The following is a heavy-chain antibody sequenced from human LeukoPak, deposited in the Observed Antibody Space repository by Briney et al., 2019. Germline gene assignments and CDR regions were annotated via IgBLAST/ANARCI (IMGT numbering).Heavy chain of an antibody. D-gene: IGHD1-26*01. CDR3: ASLYSGSFYY. CDR1: GFTVSSNY. Sequence: PGGSLRLSCAASGFTVSSNYMSWVRQAPGEGLEWVSVIYSGGSTYYADSVKGRFTISRDNSKNTLYLQMNSLRAEDTAVYYCASLYSGSFYYWGQGTLVTVSS. J-gene: IGHJ4*02. V-gene: IGHV3-53*01. CDR2: IYSGGST.